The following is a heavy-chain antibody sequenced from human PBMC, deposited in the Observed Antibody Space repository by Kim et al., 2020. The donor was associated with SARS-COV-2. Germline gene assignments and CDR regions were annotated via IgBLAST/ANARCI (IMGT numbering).Heavy chain of an antibody. V-gene: IGHV3-21*01. Sequence: GGSLRLSCAASGFTFSSYSMNWVRQAPGKGLEWVSSISSSSSYIYYADSVKGRFTISRDNAKNSLYLQMNSLRAEDTAVYYCARDSGSSSSDFDPWGQGTLVTVSS. D-gene: IGHD6-6*01. J-gene: IGHJ5*02. CDR3: ARDSGSSSSDFDP. CDR1: GFTFSSYS. CDR2: ISSSSSYI.